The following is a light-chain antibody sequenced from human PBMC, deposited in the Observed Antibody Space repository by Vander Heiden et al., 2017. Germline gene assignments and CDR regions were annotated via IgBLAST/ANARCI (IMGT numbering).Light chain of an antibody. CDR3: SSYTSSNTLDV. J-gene: IGLJ1*01. CDR1: SSDVGVYNY. CDR2: DVS. V-gene: IGLV2-14*01. Sequence: QSALTQPASVSGSPGQSITIPCTGTSSDVGVYNYVSWYQQHPGKAPKLMIYDVSNRPSGVSNRFSGSKSGNTASLTISGLQAEDEADYYCSSYTSSNTLDVFGTGTKVTVL.